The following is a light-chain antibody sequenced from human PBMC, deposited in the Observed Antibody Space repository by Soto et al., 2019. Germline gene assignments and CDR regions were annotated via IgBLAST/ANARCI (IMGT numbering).Light chain of an antibody. J-gene: IGLJ1*01. Sequence: QSVLTQPPSVSGAPGQRVTISCTGSSSNIGAGFDVHWYQQLPGTAPKLLIYGNSNRPSGVPDRFSGSRSGTSASLAITGLQAEEEADYYCQSYDSSPTGSKVFGSGTRSPS. CDR1: SSNIGAGFD. CDR2: GNS. CDR3: QSYDSSPTGSKV. V-gene: IGLV1-40*01.